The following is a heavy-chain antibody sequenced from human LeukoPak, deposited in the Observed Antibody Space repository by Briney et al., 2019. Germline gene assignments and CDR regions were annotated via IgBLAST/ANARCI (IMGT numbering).Heavy chain of an antibody. J-gene: IGHJ6*03. V-gene: IGHV4-34*01. CDR1: GGSFRGYD. Sequence: SETLSLTCGVNGGSFRGYDWSWVRQPTGKGLEWIGEINAGGDTKYNPSLKSRVTMSVDTFRNQFSLTVTSVTAADTAVYYCARGLGWKVATMGLFFMDVWGEGTTVTVSS. CDR3: ARGLGWKVATMGLFFMDV. CDR2: INAGGDT. D-gene: IGHD5-24*01.